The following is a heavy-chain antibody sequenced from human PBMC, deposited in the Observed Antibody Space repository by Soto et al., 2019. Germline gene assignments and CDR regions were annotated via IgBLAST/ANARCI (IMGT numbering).Heavy chain of an antibody. J-gene: IGHJ6*02. CDR2: ISYDGSNK. D-gene: IGHD3-3*01. CDR1: GFTFSSYG. CDR3: AKGITIFGVTNGMDV. Sequence: GGSLRLSCAASGFTFSSYGMHWVRQAPGKGLEWVAVISYDGSNKYYADSVKGRFTISRDNSKNTLYLQMNSLRAEDTAVYYCAKGITIFGVTNGMDVWGQGTTVTVSS. V-gene: IGHV3-30*18.